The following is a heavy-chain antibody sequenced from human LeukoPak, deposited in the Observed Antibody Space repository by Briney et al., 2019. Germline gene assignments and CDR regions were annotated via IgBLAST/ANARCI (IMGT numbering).Heavy chain of an antibody. CDR1: GCTFTSYG. D-gene: IGHD1-26*01. J-gene: IGHJ4*02. V-gene: IGHV1-18*01. CDR3: ARDRSGSYPTYFDY. CDR2: ISAYNGNT. Sequence: ASVKVSCKASGCTFTSYGISWVRQAPGQGLEWMGWISAYNGNTNYAQKLQGRVTMTTDTSTSTAYMELRSLRSDDTAVYYCARDRSGSYPTYFDYWGQGTLVTVSS.